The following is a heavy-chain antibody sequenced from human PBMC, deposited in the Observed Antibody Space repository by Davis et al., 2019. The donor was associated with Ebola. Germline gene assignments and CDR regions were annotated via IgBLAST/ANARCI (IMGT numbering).Heavy chain of an antibody. V-gene: IGHV4-59*01. J-gene: IGHJ6*02. D-gene: IGHD4-17*01. CDR2: IYYSGST. CDR3: ARDIKFGDGDYYYYYYYGMDV. CDR1: GGSISSYY. Sequence: SETLSLTCTVSGGSISSYYWSWIRQPPGKGLEWIGYIYYSGSTNYNPSLKSRVTISVDTSKNQFSLKLSSVTAADTAVHYCARDIKFGDGDYYYYYYYGMDVWGQGTTVTVSS.